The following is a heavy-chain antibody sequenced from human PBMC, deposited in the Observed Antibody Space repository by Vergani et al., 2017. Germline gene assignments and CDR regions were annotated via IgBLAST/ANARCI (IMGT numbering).Heavy chain of an antibody. CDR2: IYPADSDT. V-gene: IGHV5-51*01. J-gene: IGHJ2*01. CDR1: GYSFTSYW. D-gene: IGHD5-12*01. Sequence: EVQLVQSGAEVKKPGESLKISCKGSGYSFTSYWIGWVRQMPGKGLEWMGFIYPADSDTRYSPSFQGQATISADKSISTAYLQWSSPKASDTAMYYCARQWPEPDWYFDLWGRGTLVTVSS. CDR3: ARQWPEPDWYFDL.